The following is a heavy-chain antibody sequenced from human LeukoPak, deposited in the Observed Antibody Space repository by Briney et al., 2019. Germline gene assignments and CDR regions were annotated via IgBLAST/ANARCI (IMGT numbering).Heavy chain of an antibody. J-gene: IGHJ4*02. D-gene: IGHD6-19*01. CDR2: INHSGST. Sequence: PSETLSLTRAVYGGSFSGYYWSWIRQPPGEGLEWIGEINHSGSTNYNPSLKSRVTISVDTSKNQFSLKLSSVTAADTAVYYCARKARRISGYSSGWFDYWGQGTLVTVSS. CDR3: ARKARRISGYSSGWFDY. CDR1: GGSFSGYY. V-gene: IGHV4-34*01.